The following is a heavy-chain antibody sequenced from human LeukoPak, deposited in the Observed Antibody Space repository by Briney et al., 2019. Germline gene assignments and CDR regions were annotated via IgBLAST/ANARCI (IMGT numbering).Heavy chain of an antibody. CDR2: ISWNSGYI. Sequence: GGSLRLSCAASGFTFDDYAMHWVRQAPGKGLEWVSGISWNSGYIGYEESVKGRFTISRDNAKNSLYLQMNSLKTEDTAVYYCTTVGTWRIAAAGIIVFDYWGQGTLVTVSS. J-gene: IGHJ4*02. CDR1: GFTFDDYA. V-gene: IGHV3-9*01. CDR3: TTVGTWRIAAAGIIVFDY. D-gene: IGHD6-13*01.